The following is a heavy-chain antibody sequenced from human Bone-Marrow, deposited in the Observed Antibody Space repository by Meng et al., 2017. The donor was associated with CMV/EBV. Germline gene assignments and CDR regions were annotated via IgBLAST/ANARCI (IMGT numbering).Heavy chain of an antibody. Sequence: ASVKVSCKASGYTFTAYDMHWVRQAPGQGLEWMGWINPNSGGTNYAQKLQGRVTMTRDTSISTAYMELSRLRSDDTAVYYCAISTKPKYYDFWSGYYSGGLDYWGQGTLVTVSS. D-gene: IGHD3-3*01. CDR3: AISTKPKYYDFWSGYYSGGLDY. V-gene: IGHV1-2*02. CDR2: INPNSGGT. J-gene: IGHJ4*02. CDR1: GYTFTAYD.